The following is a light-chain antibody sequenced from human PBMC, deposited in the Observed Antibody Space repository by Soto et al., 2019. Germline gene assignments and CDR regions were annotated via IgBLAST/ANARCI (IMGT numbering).Light chain of an antibody. J-gene: IGLJ2*01. Sequence: QAVASQSPSASASLGASVKLTCTLSSGHINYAIAWHQQQSEKGPRYLMKLNSDGSHSKGDGIPDRFSGSSSGAERYLTISSLQSEDEADYYCQTWGSGIVVFGGGTKLTVL. CDR2: LNSDGSH. V-gene: IGLV4-69*01. CDR1: SGHINYA. CDR3: QTWGSGIVV.